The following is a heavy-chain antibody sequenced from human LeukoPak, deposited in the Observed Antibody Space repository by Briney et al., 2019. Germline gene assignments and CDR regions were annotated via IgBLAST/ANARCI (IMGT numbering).Heavy chain of an antibody. Sequence: AGGSLRLSCAAPGFTFSSYAMSWVREAPGKGLEWVSDISDSGDYTYYADSVRGRFTLSRDNSKNTLYLQMNSLRAEDTAAYYCAKDTSIGKYCTNGVCSPFDYWGQGTLVTVSS. J-gene: IGHJ4*02. D-gene: IGHD2-8*01. CDR1: GFTFSSYA. CDR3: AKDTSIGKYCTNGVCSPFDY. CDR2: ISDSGDYT. V-gene: IGHV3-23*01.